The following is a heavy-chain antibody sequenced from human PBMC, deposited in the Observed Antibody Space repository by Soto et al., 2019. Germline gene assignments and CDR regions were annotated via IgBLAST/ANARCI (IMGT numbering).Heavy chain of an antibody. Sequence: ASVKVSCKASGYIFINYGITWVRQAPGQGLEWMGWISGYNGNTKYADKLQGRVTMTTDTSTTTAYMELRTLTSDDTAVYYCARDEVTAANWFDRWGQGTLGTVSS. CDR3: ARDEVTAANWFDR. V-gene: IGHV1-18*01. CDR1: GYIFINYG. CDR2: ISGYNGNT. J-gene: IGHJ5*02. D-gene: IGHD2-2*01.